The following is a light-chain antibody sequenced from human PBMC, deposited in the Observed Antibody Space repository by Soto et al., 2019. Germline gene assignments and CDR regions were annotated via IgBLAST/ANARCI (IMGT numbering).Light chain of an antibody. CDR1: QTVSSN. J-gene: IGKJ4*01. Sequence: EIVMTQSPATLSVSPGERATLSCRASQTVSSNLAWYQQKPGQTPRLLIFGASTRATGIPARFSGSGSGTEFTLTISSLQSKDFAVYYCQQYHNWPPVTFGGGTKVDIK. CDR2: GAS. CDR3: QQYHNWPPVT. V-gene: IGKV3-15*01.